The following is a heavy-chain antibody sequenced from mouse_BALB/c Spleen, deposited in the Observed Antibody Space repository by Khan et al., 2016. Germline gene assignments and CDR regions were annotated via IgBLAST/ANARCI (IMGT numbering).Heavy chain of an antibody. CDR2: IYPGDGDT. CDR1: GYAFSIYW. J-gene: IGHJ2*01. V-gene: IGHV1-80*01. Sequence: QVQLKQSGAELVRPGSSVKISCKASGYAFSIYWMNWVKQRPGQGLEWIGQIYPGDGDTDYNGKFKDKATMTADKSSSTAYMQLSSLTSADSAVYFCARSGYGDDYWGQGTTLTVSS. D-gene: IGHD2-13*01. CDR3: ARSGYGDDY.